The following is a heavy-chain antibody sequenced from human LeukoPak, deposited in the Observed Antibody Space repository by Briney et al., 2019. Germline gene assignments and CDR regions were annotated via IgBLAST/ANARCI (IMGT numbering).Heavy chain of an antibody. CDR1: GFTFSDYY. CDR2: ISSSGRTI. D-gene: IGHD3-22*01. CDR3: ARDRSSGRASDI. V-gene: IGHV3-11*01. J-gene: IGHJ3*02. Sequence: GGSLRLSCAASGFTFSDYYMSWVRQAPGKGLEWVSYISSSGRTIYYADSVKGRFTISSDNAKNSLYLQMNSLRAEDTAVYYCARDRSSGRASDIWGQGTMVTVSS.